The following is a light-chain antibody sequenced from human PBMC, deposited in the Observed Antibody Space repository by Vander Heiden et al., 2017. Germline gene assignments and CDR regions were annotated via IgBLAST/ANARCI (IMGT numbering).Light chain of an antibody. J-gene: IGLJ3*02. CDR3: NSRDSSGNHP. V-gene: IGLV3-19*01. CDR2: GKN. CDR1: SLRSYY. Sequence: SSELTQDPAVSVALGQAVRIPCQGDSLRSYYASWYQQKPGQAPVLVIYGKNNRPSGIPDRFSGSSSGNTASLTITGAQAEEEADYYCNSRDSSGNHPFGGGTKLTVL.